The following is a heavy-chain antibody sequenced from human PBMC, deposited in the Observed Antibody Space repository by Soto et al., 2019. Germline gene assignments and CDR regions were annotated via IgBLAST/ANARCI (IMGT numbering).Heavy chain of an antibody. CDR2: ISSSSSYI. J-gene: IGHJ4*02. D-gene: IGHD6-19*01. CDR1: GFTFSSYS. CDR3: ARDSTVVAGTFDY. V-gene: IGHV3-21*01. Sequence: PGGSLRLSCAASGFTFSSYSMNWVRQAPGKGLEWVSSISSSSSYIYYADSVKGRFTISRDNAKNSLYLQMNSLRAEDTAVYYCARDSTVVAGTFDYWGQGTLVTVSS.